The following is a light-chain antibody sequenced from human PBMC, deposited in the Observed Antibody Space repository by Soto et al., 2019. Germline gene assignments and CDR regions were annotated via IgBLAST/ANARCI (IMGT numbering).Light chain of an antibody. V-gene: IGKV3-20*01. CDR1: QSLSNNY. CDR2: GAS. CDR3: QQYSSSPVT. J-gene: IGKJ1*01. Sequence: EIVLTHYPGTLSLSPGERATLSCRASQSLSNNYLAWYQQKPGQAPRLVIYGASSRATGIPDRFSASGSGTDFTLTISRLEPEDFAVYFCQQYSSSPVTFGQGTKVDIK.